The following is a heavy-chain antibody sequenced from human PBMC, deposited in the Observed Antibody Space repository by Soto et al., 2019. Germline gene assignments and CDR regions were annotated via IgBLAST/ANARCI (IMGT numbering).Heavy chain of an antibody. D-gene: IGHD2-2*01. V-gene: IGHV5-51*01. J-gene: IGHJ6*02. CDR3: ARHGSDIVVVPAADYYYYGMDV. CDR2: IYPGGSDT. Sequence: GESLKISCKGSGYSFTSYWIGWVRQMPGKGLEWMGIIYPGGSDTRYSPSFQGQVTISADKSISTAYLQWSSLKASDTAMYYCARHGSDIVVVPAADYYYYGMDVWGQGTTVTVSS. CDR1: GYSFTSYW.